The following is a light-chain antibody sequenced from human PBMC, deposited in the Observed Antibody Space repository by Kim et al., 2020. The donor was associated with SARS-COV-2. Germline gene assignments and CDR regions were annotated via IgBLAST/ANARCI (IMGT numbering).Light chain of an antibody. CDR3: QSYDSSLSGFVV. V-gene: IGLV1-40*01. J-gene: IGLJ2*01. CDR2: GNS. CDR1: SSNIGAGYD. Sequence: VTISCTGSSSNIGAGYDVHWYQQLPGTAPKLLIYGNSNRPSGVPVRFSGSKSGTSASLAITGLQAEDEADYYCQSYDSSLSGFVVFGGGTQLTVL.